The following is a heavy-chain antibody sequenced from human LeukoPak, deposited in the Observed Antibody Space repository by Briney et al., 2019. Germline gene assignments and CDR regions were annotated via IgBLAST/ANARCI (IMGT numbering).Heavy chain of an antibody. CDR2: ITTSSSTI. J-gene: IGHJ4*02. V-gene: IGHV3-48*02. Sequence: GGSLTHSCAASGCSFRSNSMNWVRQAPGKGLEWISYITTSSSTIHYADSVKGRFTISRDNAKNSQYLQMNSLRDEDTAVYYCARGATNIAYFDCWGESPVVTVSS. CDR3: ARGATNIAYFDC. D-gene: IGHD6-13*01. CDR1: GCSFRSNS.